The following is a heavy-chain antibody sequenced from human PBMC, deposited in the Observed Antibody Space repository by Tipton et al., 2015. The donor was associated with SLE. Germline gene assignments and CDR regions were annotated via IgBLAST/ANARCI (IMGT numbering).Heavy chain of an antibody. D-gene: IGHD6-13*01. Sequence: SLRLSCAASGFTVSSNYMSWVRQAPGKGLEWVSSISSSSSYIYYADSVKGRFTISRDNAKNSLYLQMNSLRAEDTAVYYCASNHGKQLVWLRGKDAFDIWGQGTMVTVSS. J-gene: IGHJ3*02. CDR2: ISSSSSYI. CDR1: GFTVSSNY. V-gene: IGHV3-21*01. CDR3: ASNHGKQLVWLRGKDAFDI.